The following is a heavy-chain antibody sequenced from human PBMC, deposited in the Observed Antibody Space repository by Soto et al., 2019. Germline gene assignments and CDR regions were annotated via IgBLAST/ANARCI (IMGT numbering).Heavy chain of an antibody. CDR1: GFAFSAYG. Sequence: GGSLRLSCAASGFAFSAYGVHWVRQAPGKGLEWVAAISYDGNSKYYADSVKGRFTLSRDNSKNTLYLQMNSLGAEDTAVYFCATDYVMDVWGQGTTVTVSS. CDR3: ATDYVMDV. V-gene: IGHV3-30*03. J-gene: IGHJ6*02. CDR2: ISYDGNSK.